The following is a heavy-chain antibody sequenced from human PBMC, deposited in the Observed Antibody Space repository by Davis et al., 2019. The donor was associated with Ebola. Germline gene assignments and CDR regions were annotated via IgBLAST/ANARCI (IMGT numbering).Heavy chain of an antibody. Sequence: MPSETLSLTCSVSGASISSYYWSWIRQAPGKGLEWIGFRYNSGSTNHNPSLQSRVIISIDTANKQISLKLSSVTAADTAVYYCARGSQWLGPDYWGQGTLVTVSS. J-gene: IGHJ4*02. D-gene: IGHD6-19*01. CDR2: RYNSGST. CDR3: ARGSQWLGPDY. V-gene: IGHV4-59*01. CDR1: GASISSYY.